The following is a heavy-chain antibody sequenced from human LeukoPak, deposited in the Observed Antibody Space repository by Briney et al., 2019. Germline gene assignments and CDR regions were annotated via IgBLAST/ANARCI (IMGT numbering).Heavy chain of an antibody. CDR3: ARGETNNEFLDSDAFDI. V-gene: IGHV4-61*02. D-gene: IGHD3/OR15-3a*01. CDR2: IYTSGST. Sequence: SETLSLTCTVSGGSISSGSYYWSWIRQPAGKGLEWIGRIYTSGSTNYNPSLKSRVTISVDTSKNQFSLKLSSVTAADTAVYYCARGETNNEFLDSDAFDIWGQGTMVTVSS. J-gene: IGHJ3*02. CDR1: GGSISSGSYY.